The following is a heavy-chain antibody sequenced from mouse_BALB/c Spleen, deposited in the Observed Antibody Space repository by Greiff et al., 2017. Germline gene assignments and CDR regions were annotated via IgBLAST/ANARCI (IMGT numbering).Heavy chain of an antibody. CDR1: GFTFSSYA. CDR3: ARDNDYDAAWFAY. V-gene: IGHV5-9-4*01. D-gene: IGHD2-4*01. J-gene: IGHJ3*01. CDR2: ISSGGSYT. Sequence: EVQGVESGGGLVKPGGSLKLSCAASGFTFSSYAMSWVRQSPEKRLEWVAEISSGGSYTYYPDTVTGRFTISRDNAKNTLYLEMSSLRSEDTAMYYCARDNDYDAAWFAYWGQGTLVTVSA.